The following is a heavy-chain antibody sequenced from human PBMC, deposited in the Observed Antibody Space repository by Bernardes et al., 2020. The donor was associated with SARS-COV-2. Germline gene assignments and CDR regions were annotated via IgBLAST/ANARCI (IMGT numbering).Heavy chain of an antibody. V-gene: IGHV3-53*01. J-gene: IGHJ5*02. CDR3: AGVSMITIATYWFDP. CDR2: IYDTGTT. D-gene: IGHD3-16*01. Sequence: EPLSLTCTVSGGSISRSTYYWGWVRLPPGKGLEWVSVIYDTGTTFYADSVRGRFTISRDISKNTLFLQMNSLRAEDTAVYYCAGVSMITIATYWFDPWGQGTLVSVSS. CDR1: GGSISRSTYY.